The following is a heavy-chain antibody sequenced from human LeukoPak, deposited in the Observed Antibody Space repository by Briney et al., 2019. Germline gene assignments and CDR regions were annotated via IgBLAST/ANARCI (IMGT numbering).Heavy chain of an antibody. CDR1: GFTFSNAW. CDR2: IKSKTDGGTT. D-gene: IGHD3-22*01. V-gene: IGHV3-15*01. CDR3: TTEVTMIVVVPDY. Sequence: GGSLRLSCAASGFTFSNAWMSWVRQAPGKGLEWVGRIKSKTDGGTTDYAAPVKGRFTISRDDSKNTLYLQMNSLKTEGTAVYYCTTEVTMIVVVPDYWGQGTLVTVSS. J-gene: IGHJ4*02.